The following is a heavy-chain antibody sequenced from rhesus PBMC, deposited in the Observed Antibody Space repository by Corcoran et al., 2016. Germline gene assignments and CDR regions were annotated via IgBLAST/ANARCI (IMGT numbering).Heavy chain of an antibody. Sequence: EVQLVESGGGLVQPGGSLRLSCAASGFTFSSYGMHCVRQAPGKGLEWVAVISYDGSKKYYADPVKDRFTVSRDNSKNILYLQMNNLKLEDTAVYYCAVRYSSRGFDYWGQGVLVTVSS. CDR3: AVRYSSRGFDY. J-gene: IGHJ4*01. D-gene: IGHD6-19*01. CDR2: ISYDGSKK. CDR1: GFTFSSYG. V-gene: IGHV3-54*02.